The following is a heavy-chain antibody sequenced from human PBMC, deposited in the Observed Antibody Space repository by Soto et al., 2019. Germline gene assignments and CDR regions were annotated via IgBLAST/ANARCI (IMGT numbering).Heavy chain of an antibody. D-gene: IGHD1-26*01. Sequence: GGSLRLSCAASGFTFSSYSMNWVRQAPGKGLEWVSSISSSSSYIYYADSVKGRFTISRDNAKNSLYLQMNSLRAEDTAVYYGARGIVGATPGYYFDYWGQGTLVTVSS. J-gene: IGHJ4*02. V-gene: IGHV3-21*01. CDR1: GFTFSSYS. CDR3: ARGIVGATPGYYFDY. CDR2: ISSSSSYI.